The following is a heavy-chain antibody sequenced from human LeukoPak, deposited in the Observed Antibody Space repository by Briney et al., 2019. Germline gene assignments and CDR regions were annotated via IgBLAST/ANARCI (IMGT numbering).Heavy chain of an antibody. V-gene: IGHV3-33*08. D-gene: IGHD2-2*01. J-gene: IGHJ3*02. CDR1: GFTFSSYA. CDR2: IWYDGSNK. Sequence: GGSLRLSCAASGFTFSSYAMHWVRQAPGKGLEWVAVIWYDGSNKYYADSVKGRFTISRDNSKNTLYLQMNSLRAEDTAVYYCAKPDPLYCSSTSCHGAFDIWGQGTMVTVSS. CDR3: AKPDPLYCSSTSCHGAFDI.